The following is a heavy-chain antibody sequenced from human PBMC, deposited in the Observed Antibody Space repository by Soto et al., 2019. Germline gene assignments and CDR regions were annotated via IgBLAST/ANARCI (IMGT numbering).Heavy chain of an antibody. CDR2: IYYSGST. J-gene: IGHJ3*02. Sequence: SETLSLTCTVSGGSISSGGYYWSWIRQHPGKGLEWIGYIYYSGSTYYNPSLKSRVTISVDTSKNQFSLKLSSVTAADTAVYYCARAPAPIVVVADAFDIWAQGTMVTGSS. D-gene: IGHD3-22*01. CDR3: ARAPAPIVVVADAFDI. CDR1: GGSISSGGYY. V-gene: IGHV4-31*03.